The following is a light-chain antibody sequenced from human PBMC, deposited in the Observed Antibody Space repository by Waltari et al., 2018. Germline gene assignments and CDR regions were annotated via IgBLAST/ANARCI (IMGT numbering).Light chain of an antibody. J-gene: IGKJ1*01. CDR2: DAS. Sequence: DIQMTQSPSTLSASVGDRLTIPCRASQSINNWLAWYQQKPGKAPKLLLYDASSLESGVPSRFSGSGSGTEFTLTISSLQPDDFATYYCQQYNSFWTFGQGTKVEIK. CDR3: QQYNSFWT. CDR1: QSINNW. V-gene: IGKV1-5*01.